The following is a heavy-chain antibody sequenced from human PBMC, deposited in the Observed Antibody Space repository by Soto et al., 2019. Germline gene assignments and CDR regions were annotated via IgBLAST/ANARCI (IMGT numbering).Heavy chain of an antibody. CDR2: IRSKDYGEAK. Sequence: GGSLRLCCTGSGFTFADYALNWFRQAPGKGLEWVAIIRSKDYGEAKDYAASVKGRFTISRDDSKNIAYLQMNSLKTEDTAVYYCTRGRVSLDYWGQGAQVTVSS. V-gene: IGHV3-49*03. J-gene: IGHJ4*02. CDR3: TRGRVSLDY. CDR1: GFTFADYA.